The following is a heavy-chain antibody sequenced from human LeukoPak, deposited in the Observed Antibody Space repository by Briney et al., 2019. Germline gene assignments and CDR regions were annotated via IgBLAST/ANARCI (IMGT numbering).Heavy chain of an antibody. CDR1: GSTFSSYG. CDR2: IWYDGSNK. D-gene: IGHD4-17*01. Sequence: GGSLRLSCAASGSTFSSYGMHWVRQAPGKGLEWVAVIWYDGSNKYYADSVKGRFTISRDNSKNTLYLQMNSLRAEDTAVYYCARDGSLGSEGLRPRYYYYYGMDVWGQGTTVTVSS. J-gene: IGHJ6*02. V-gene: IGHV3-33*01. CDR3: ARDGSLGSEGLRPRYYYYYGMDV.